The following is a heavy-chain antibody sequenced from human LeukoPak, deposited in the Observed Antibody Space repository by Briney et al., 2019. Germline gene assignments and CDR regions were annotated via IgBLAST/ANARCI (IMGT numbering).Heavy chain of an antibody. D-gene: IGHD3-10*01. J-gene: IGHJ5*02. CDR2: INHSGST. CDR3: ARKGYYGSGSYYKEYNWFDP. Sequence: SETLSLTCAVYGGSFSGYYWSWIRQPPGKGLEWIGEINHSGSTNYNLSLKSRVTISVDTSKNQFSLKLSSVTAADTAVYYCARKGYYGSGSYYKEYNWFDPWGQGTLVIVSS. CDR1: GGSFSGYY. V-gene: IGHV4-34*01.